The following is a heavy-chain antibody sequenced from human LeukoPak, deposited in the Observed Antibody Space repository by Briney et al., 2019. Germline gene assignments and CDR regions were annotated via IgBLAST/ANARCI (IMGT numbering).Heavy chain of an antibody. Sequence: GASVKVSCKASGYSFTGYYIHWVRQAPGQGLEWMGWINPNSGGTNYAQKFRGRVTVTGDTSITTAYMELSRLRSDDTAVYYCATILMGGTTDWFDYWGQGTLVTVSS. CDR3: ATILMGGTTDWFDY. J-gene: IGHJ4*02. V-gene: IGHV1-2*02. CDR1: GYSFTGYY. D-gene: IGHD3/OR15-3a*01. CDR2: INPNSGGT.